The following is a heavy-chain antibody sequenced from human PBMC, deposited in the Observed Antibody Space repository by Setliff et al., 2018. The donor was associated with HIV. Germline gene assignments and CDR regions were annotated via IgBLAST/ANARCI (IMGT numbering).Heavy chain of an antibody. D-gene: IGHD3-3*01. Sequence: PGESLKISCKGSGYSFSTYWIGWVRQMPGKGLEWMGIIYPGDSDTTYSPSSQGQVTISADKSISTAYLQWSSLKASDTAMYYCARHTRQLEFLEWLSPHYYHYYYMDVWGQGTTVTVSS. J-gene: IGHJ6*03. CDR3: ARHTRQLEFLEWLSPHYYHYYYMDV. V-gene: IGHV5-51*01. CDR1: GYSFSTYW. CDR2: IYPGDSDT.